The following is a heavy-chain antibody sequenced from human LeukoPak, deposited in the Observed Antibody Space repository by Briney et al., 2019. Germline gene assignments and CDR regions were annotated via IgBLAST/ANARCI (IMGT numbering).Heavy chain of an antibody. CDR1: GYSTSSDNW. CDR2: IHYSGIT. D-gene: IGHD4-23*01. J-gene: IGHJ5*02. CDR3: ARYPNSIYWFDP. Sequence: SETLSLTCAVSGYSTSSDNWWGWIRQPPGKGLEWIGYIHYSGITYYSPSLKSRVTLSVDTSKNQFSLRLSSVTAVDTAVYYCARYPNSIYWFDPWGQGTLVTVSS. V-gene: IGHV4-28*01.